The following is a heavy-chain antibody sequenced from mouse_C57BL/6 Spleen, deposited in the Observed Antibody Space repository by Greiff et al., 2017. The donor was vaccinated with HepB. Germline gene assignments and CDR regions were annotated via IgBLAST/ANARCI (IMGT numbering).Heavy chain of an antibody. CDR2: ISGGGGNT. CDR3: ARQGYSNYGYYAMDY. Sequence: EVKLVESGGGLVKPGGSLKLSCAASGFTFSSYTMSWVRQTPEKRLEWVATISGGGGNTYYPDSVKGRFTISRDNAKNTLYLQMSSLRSEDTALYYCARQGYSNYGYYAMDYWGQGTSVTVSS. CDR1: GFTFSSYT. D-gene: IGHD2-5*01. J-gene: IGHJ4*01. V-gene: IGHV5-9*01.